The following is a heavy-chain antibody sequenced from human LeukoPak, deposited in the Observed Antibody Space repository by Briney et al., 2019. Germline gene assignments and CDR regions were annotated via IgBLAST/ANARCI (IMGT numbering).Heavy chain of an antibody. CDR1: GFTFSDFS. CDR2: IGSAI. Sequence: GGSLRLSCVASGFTFSDFSLNWVRQAPGKGLEWISYIGSAIYYADSVKGRFSISRDNAKNSLYLQMNSLRAEDTAVYYCATGRVTNYYYYYYMDVWGKGTTVTISS. CDR3: ATGRVTNYYYYYYMDV. D-gene: IGHD2-21*02. J-gene: IGHJ6*03. V-gene: IGHV3-48*01.